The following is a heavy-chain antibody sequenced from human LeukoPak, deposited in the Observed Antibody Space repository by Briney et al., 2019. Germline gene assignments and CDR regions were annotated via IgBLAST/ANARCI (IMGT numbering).Heavy chain of an antibody. J-gene: IGHJ4*02. CDR3: ARNGRVRRVVKDLFEY. D-gene: IGHD3-10*01. Sequence: ASVKVSCKTPGYTFTGYYLHWVRQAPGQGLEWMGRVSPYNGNTYYSQRFQDRVTITKGTSTGTAYMDLRNLRTDDTAMYYCARNGRVRRVVKDLFEYWGQGTLVAVSS. CDR2: VSPYNGNT. V-gene: IGHV1-18*04. CDR1: GYTFTGYY.